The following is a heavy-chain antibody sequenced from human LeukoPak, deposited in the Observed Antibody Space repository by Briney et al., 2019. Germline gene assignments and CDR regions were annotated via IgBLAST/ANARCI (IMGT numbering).Heavy chain of an antibody. CDR2: IIPIFGTA. J-gene: IGHJ6*02. CDR3: ARWNPKAAFITIFRYYYGMDV. D-gene: IGHD3-3*01. Sequence: GASVKVSCKASGGTFSSYAISWVRQAPGQGLEWMGGIIPIFGTANYAQKFQGRVTITADESTSTAYMELSSLRSGDTAVYYCARWNPKAAFITIFRYYYGMDVWGQGTTVTVSS. CDR1: GGTFSSYA. V-gene: IGHV1-69*13.